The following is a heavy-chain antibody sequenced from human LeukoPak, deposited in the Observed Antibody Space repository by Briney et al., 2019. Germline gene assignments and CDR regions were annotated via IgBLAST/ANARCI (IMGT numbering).Heavy chain of an antibody. CDR2: INPDGSEK. Sequence: GGSLRLSCEASGFTFSTHWMTWVRQAPGRGLEWVASINPDGSEKYYVDSVKGRFTFSRDNAQESLYLQMHSLTAEDAAVYYCARGHYGMGVWSQGTTVTVSS. CDR1: GFTFSTHW. CDR3: ARGHYGMGV. J-gene: IGHJ6*02. V-gene: IGHV3-7*05.